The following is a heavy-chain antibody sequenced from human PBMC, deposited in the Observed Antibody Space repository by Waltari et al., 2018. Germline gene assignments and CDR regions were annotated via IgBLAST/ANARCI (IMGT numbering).Heavy chain of an antibody. V-gene: IGHV3-23*01. CDR2: ISGSGGST. D-gene: IGHD1-1*01. CDR1: GFTFSSYA. J-gene: IGHJ4*02. CDR3: TKVGSREATTADFDY. Sequence: EVQLLESGGGLVQPGGSLRLSCAASGFTFSSYAMSWVRPAPGKGLEWFSAISGSGGSTYYADSVKGRFTISRDNSKNTLYLQMNSLRAEDTAVYYCTKVGSREATTADFDYWGQGTLVTVSS.